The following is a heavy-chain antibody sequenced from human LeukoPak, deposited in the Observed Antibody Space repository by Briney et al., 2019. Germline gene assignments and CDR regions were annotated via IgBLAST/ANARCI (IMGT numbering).Heavy chain of an antibody. CDR1: GFTVSSTY. J-gene: IGHJ4*02. D-gene: IGHD3-10*01. Sequence: GGSLRLSCAASGFTVSSTYMSWVRQAPGKGLEWVSLIYSDGSTFYADSVKGRFTISRDNSKNTLYLQMSSLRAEDTAVYYCARDSGSFPNYFDYWGQGTLVTVSS. CDR3: ARDSGSFPNYFDY. V-gene: IGHV3-53*01. CDR2: IYSDGST.